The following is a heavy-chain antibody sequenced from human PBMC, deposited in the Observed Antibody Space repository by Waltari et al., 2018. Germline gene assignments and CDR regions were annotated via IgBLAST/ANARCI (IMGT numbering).Heavy chain of an antibody. V-gene: IGHV4-34*01. J-gene: IGHJ5*02. CDR2: INHSGSN. CDR3: ARRIGSGWFDP. D-gene: IGHD6-19*01. CDR1: GGSFSGYY. Sequence: QVQLQQWGAGLLKPSETLSLTCAVHGGSFSGYYWSWLRQPPGKGLEWIGEINHSGSNNYTPSLKSRVTIAVDTSKNQLTLKLSSVTAADTAVYDCARRIGSGWFDPWGQGTLVTVSS.